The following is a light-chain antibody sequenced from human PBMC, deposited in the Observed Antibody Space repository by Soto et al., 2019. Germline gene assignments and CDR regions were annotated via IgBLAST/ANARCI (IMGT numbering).Light chain of an antibody. J-gene: IGLJ1*01. V-gene: IGLV1-51*01. Sequence: SVLTQPPSVSAAPGQKVTISCSGSGSNIGKNYVSWYQQLPGTAPKLLIYDNNKRPSGIPDRFSGSKSGTSATLGITGLQTGDEADYYCGTWDSSLSAGEVFGTGTKLTVL. CDR2: DNN. CDR1: GSNIGKNY. CDR3: GTWDSSLSAGEV.